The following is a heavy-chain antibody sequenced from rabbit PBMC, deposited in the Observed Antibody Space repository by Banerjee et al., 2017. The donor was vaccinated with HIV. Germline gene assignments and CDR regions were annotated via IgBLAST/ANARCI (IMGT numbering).Heavy chain of an antibody. Sequence: QEQLVESGGGLVQPEGSLTLTCKASGSDISSNAMCWVRQAPGKGLELIACIRAANGDTWYATWAKGRFTISRTSSTTVALQMTSLTAADTATYFCARDLAGVIGWNFDLWGQGTLVTVS. J-gene: IGHJ4*01. CDR3: ARDLAGVIGWNFDL. V-gene: IGHV1S47*01. D-gene: IGHD4-1*01. CDR2: IRAANGDT. CDR1: GSDISSNA.